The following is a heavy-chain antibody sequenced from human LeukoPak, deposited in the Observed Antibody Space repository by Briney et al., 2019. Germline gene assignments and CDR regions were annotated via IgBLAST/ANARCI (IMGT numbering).Heavy chain of an antibody. CDR1: GFTLSNYW. CDR3: ASGTANFGY. D-gene: IGHD5-18*01. CDR2: INKDGSQK. V-gene: IGHV3-7*02. Sequence: GGSLRLSCAASGFTLSNYWMTWVRQAPGKGLAWVANINKDGSQKYYEDSAKGRCTISRENAKTSLLLQLNSLRAKDTAVCDCASGTANFGYWGQGTLVTVSS. J-gene: IGHJ4*02.